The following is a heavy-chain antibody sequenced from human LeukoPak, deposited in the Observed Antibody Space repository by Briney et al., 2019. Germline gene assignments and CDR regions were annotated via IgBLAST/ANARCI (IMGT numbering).Heavy chain of an antibody. J-gene: IGHJ4*02. V-gene: IGHV4-30-4*01. CDR2: TNKKGGT. CDR3: AREHKSYGDYPYYFDS. CDR1: SDSISSGDYY. D-gene: IGHD4-17*01. Sequence: PSQTLSLTCTVSSDSISSGDYYWSWIRQPAGKGLEFIGYTNKKGGTFYNPPLKSRVSIPIDTSKNQFSLKLTSVTAADTAVYFCAREHKSYGDYPYYFDSWGQGTLVTVSS.